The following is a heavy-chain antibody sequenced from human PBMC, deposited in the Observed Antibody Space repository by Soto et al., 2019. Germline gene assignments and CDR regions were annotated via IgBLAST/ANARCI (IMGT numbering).Heavy chain of an antibody. CDR1: GHNFTGYY. CDR3: ARGNREYSGYDYYYYGMDV. V-gene: IGHV1-2*04. D-gene: IGHD5-12*01. Sequence: ASVKASCKGSGHNFTGYYMHWVRQAPGQGLEWMGWINPNSGGTNYAQKFQGWVTMTRDTSISTAYMELSRLRSDDTAVYYCARGNREYSGYDYYYYGMDVWGQGTTVTVSS. J-gene: IGHJ6*02. CDR2: INPNSGGT.